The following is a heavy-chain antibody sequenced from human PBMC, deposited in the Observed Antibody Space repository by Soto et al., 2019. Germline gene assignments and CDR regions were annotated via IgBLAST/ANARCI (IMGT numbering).Heavy chain of an antibody. CDR3: ARLHYSRSFSLX. J-gene: IGHJ4*02. Sequence: PEESLKISCRDSGNSFTTHWIGWVRQMPGKGLEWMGLICPGDSHVRYGPSFQGQVTLSIDRSTTTAYLQWSSLKASDTAIYYCARLHYSRSFSLXWGQG. CDR1: GNSFTTHW. D-gene: IGHD6-13*01. V-gene: IGHV5-51*01. CDR2: ICPGDSHV.